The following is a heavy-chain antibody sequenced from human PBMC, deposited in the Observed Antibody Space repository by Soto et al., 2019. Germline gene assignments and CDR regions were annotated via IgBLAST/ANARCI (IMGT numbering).Heavy chain of an antibody. CDR3: ARYRHCPSPRFTLFNWCDP. J-gene: IGHJ5*02. Sequence: GGSLRLFCAASGFTLSSFWMSWVRQAPGKGLEWVANIKHDGSEEYYVDSVKGRFTISRDNAKNSLYLQMNSLRVEDTAVYYCARYRHCPSPRFTLFNWCDPWR. CDR2: IKHDGSEE. V-gene: IGHV3-7*03. CDR1: GFTLSSFW. D-gene: IGHD2-2*01.